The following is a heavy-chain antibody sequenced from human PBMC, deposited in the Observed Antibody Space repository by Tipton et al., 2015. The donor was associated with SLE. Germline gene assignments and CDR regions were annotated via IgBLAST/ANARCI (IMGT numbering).Heavy chain of an antibody. V-gene: IGHV4-34*01. D-gene: IGHD6-19*01. J-gene: IGHJ4*02. CDR1: GGSFSGYY. CDR3: ARDIIAVAGTGY. Sequence: TLSLTCAVYGGSFSGYYWSWIRQPPGKGLEWIGEINHSGSTNYNPSLKSRVTISVDKSKNQFSLKLSSVTAADTAVYYCARDIIAVAGTGYWGQGTLVTVYS. CDR2: INHSGST.